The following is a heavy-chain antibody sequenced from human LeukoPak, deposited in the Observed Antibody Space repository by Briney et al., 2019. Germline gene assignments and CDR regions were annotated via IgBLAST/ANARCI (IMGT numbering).Heavy chain of an antibody. J-gene: IGHJ3*02. CDR1: GDSFSRHY. Sequence: SETLSLTCAVSGDSFSRHYWTWIRQSPGTGLEWIGYISHIGRTNYNPSLKSRVTISIDTSKNQFSLKLRSVTAADTAVYYCARDLVTVTKGFDIWGQGTMVSVPS. CDR3: ARDLVTVTKGFDI. CDR2: ISHIGRT. V-gene: IGHV4-59*11. D-gene: IGHD4-17*01.